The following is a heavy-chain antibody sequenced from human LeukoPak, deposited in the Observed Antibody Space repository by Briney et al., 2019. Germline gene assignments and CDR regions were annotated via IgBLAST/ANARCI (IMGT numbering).Heavy chain of an antibody. Sequence: GGSLRLSCAASGFTFSSYWMSWVRQAPGKGLEWVANIKQDGSGKYYADSVKGRFTISRDNAKNSLYLQMNSLRAEDTAVYYCARGGQYYDFWSGYLGAAFDIWGQGTMVTVSS. D-gene: IGHD3-3*01. CDR1: GFTFSSYW. V-gene: IGHV3-7*01. J-gene: IGHJ3*02. CDR2: IKQDGSGK. CDR3: ARGGQYYDFWSGYLGAAFDI.